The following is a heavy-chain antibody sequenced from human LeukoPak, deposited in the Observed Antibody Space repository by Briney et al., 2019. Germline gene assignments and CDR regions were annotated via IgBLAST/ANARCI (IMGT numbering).Heavy chain of an antibody. CDR1: GYTFTSYD. V-gene: IGHV1-8*01. Sequence: ASVKVSCKASGYTFTSYDINWVRQATGQGLEWMGWMNPNSGNTGYAQKFQGRVTMTRNTSISTAYMELSSLRSEDTAVYYCAREYGSGPLPPLSMDVWGKGTTVTISS. CDR3: AREYGSGPLPPLSMDV. J-gene: IGHJ6*03. CDR2: MNPNSGNT. D-gene: IGHD3-10*01.